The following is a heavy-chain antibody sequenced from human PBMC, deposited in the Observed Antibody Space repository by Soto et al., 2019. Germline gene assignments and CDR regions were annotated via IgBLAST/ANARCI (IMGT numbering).Heavy chain of an antibody. CDR1: GFSFTTYGVG. CDR3: TKKGQYHDSSACGRDCYMDV. J-gene: IGHJ6*04. CDR2: IYWDDQK. Sequence: QITLKESGPTLVKPTQTLTLTCTFSGFSFTTYGVGVGWIRQAPGKAPEWLALIYWDDQKTFRSSLESRLTITKDTSKDQVVLTIPNMDPVDTATYYCTKKGQYHDSSACGRDCYMDVWGKGTTVTVSS. D-gene: IGHD2-2*01. V-gene: IGHV2-5*02.